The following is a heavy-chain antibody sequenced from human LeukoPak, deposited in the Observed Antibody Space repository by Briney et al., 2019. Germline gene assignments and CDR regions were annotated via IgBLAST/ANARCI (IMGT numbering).Heavy chain of an antibody. CDR2: MNPNSGNT. V-gene: IGHV1-8*03. CDR1: GYTFTSYD. J-gene: IGHJ1*01. CDR3: AILWYYYDSSGYYQAEYFQH. Sequence: GASVKVSCKASGYTFTSYDINWVRQATGQGLEWMGWMNPNSGNTGYAQKFQGRVTITRNTSISTAYMELSSLRSDDTAVYYCAILWYYYDSSGYYQAEYFQHWGQGTLVTVSS. D-gene: IGHD3-22*01.